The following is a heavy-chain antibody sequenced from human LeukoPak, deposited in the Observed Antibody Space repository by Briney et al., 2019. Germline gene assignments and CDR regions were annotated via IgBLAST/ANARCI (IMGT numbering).Heavy chain of an antibody. Sequence: GSLRLSCAASGFTFSSYWMSWVRQAPGKGLVWVANIKQDGSEKYYVDSVKGRFTISRDNAKNSLYLQMNSLRAEDTAVYYCARSGVRYYYYYMDVWGKGTTVTVSS. V-gene: IGHV3-7*01. CDR1: GFTFSSYW. CDR3: ARSGVRYYYYYMDV. CDR2: IKQDGSEK. D-gene: IGHD3-10*01. J-gene: IGHJ6*03.